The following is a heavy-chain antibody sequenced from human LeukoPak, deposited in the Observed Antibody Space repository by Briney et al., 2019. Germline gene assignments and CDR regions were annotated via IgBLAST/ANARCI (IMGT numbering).Heavy chain of an antibody. V-gene: IGHV4-34*01. D-gene: IGHD3-16*02. CDR1: GGSISSYY. CDR3: ARRRYYDYVWGSYRYQPIDY. Sequence: PSETLSLTCTVSGGSISSYYWSWIRQPPGKGLEWIGEINHSGSTNYNPSLKSRVTISVDTSKNQFSLKLSSVTAADTAVYYCARRRYYDYVWGSYRYQPIDYWGQGTLVTVSS. J-gene: IGHJ4*02. CDR2: INHSGST.